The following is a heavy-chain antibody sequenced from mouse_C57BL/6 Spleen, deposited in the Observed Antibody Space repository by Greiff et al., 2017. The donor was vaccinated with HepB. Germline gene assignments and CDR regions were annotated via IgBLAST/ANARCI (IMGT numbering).Heavy chain of an antibody. J-gene: IGHJ2*01. Sequence: QVQLQQPGAELVKPGASVKLSCKASGYTFTSYWMHWVKQRPGQGLEWIGMIHPNSGSTNYNEKFKSKATLTVDKSSSTVYLELSRLTSDDSAVYYCARGSNYGEGYFDYWGQGTTLTVSS. D-gene: IGHD2-5*01. CDR1: GYTFTSYW. CDR3: ARGSNYGEGYFDY. CDR2: IHPNSGST. V-gene: IGHV1-64*01.